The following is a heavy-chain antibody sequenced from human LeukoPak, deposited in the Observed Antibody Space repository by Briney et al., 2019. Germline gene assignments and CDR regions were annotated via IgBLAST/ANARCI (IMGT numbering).Heavy chain of an antibody. J-gene: IGHJ5*02. Sequence: GGSLRLSCAASGFTVSSNYMSWVRQAPGKGLEWGSVIYSGGSTYYADSVKGRVTISRDNYKNTLYLQMNSLRAEDTAVYYCARDIYYYDSSGYVAWGQGTLVTVSS. D-gene: IGHD3-22*01. V-gene: IGHV3-66*01. CDR1: GFTVSSNY. CDR3: ARDIYYYDSSGYVA. CDR2: IYSGGST.